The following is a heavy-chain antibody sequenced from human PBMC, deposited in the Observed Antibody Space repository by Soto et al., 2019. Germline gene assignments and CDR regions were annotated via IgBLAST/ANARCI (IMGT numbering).Heavy chain of an antibody. CDR3: ATSRISIAVAGETEYYFDY. J-gene: IGHJ4*02. D-gene: IGHD6-19*01. V-gene: IGHV1-2*04. Sequence: GASVKVSCKASGYIFTGYYMHWVRQAPGQGLEWMGWINPNSGDTNYTQKFQGWVTMTRDTSIDTAYMELSRLRSDDTAVYYCATSRISIAVAGETEYYFDYWGQGTLVTVSS. CDR2: INPNSGDT. CDR1: GYIFTGYY.